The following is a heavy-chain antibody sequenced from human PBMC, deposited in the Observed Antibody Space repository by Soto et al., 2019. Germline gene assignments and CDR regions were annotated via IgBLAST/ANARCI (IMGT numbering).Heavy chain of an antibody. Sequence: PGGSLRLSRAASGFTFSSYAMSWVRQAPGKGLEWVSAMGGSGASTYYADSVKGRFTISRDNSKNTLYLEMSSLRAEDTAVHYCAKDLPGELLPNCFDSWGQGSLVTVSS. D-gene: IGHD3-10*01. V-gene: IGHV3-23*01. CDR1: GFTFSSYA. CDR3: AKDLPGELLPNCFDS. CDR2: MGGSGAST. J-gene: IGHJ5*01.